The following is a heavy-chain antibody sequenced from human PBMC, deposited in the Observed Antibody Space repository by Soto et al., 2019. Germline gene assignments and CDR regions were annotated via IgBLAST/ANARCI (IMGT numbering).Heavy chain of an antibody. CDR3: GRIDGVSYCFVLPAGWYFDL. CDR1: GFTFRSYA. Sequence: EVQLLESGGGLVQPGGSLRLSCAGSGFTFRSYAMSWVRQAPGKGLEWVSGIRGSGGSTNYADCVKGRFTISRDNSKNPLYVEMKSLRAEDTAVYYCGRIDGVSYCFVLPAGWYFDLWGRGTLVTVSS. J-gene: IGHJ2*01. V-gene: IGHV3-23*01. CDR2: IRGSGGST. D-gene: IGHD2-21*02.